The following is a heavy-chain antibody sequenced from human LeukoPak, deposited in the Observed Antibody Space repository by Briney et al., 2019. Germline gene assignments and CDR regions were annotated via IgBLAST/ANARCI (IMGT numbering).Heavy chain of an antibody. CDR3: ARHGGSYYDILTGYYLLDY. J-gene: IGHJ4*02. CDR1: GYSFTSYW. CDR2: IYPGDSDT. D-gene: IGHD3-9*01. Sequence: GESLKISCKGSGYSFTSYWIGWVRQMPGKGLEWMGIIYPGDSDTRYSPSFQGQVTISADKSISTASLQWSSLKASDTAMYYCARHGGSYYDILTGYYLLDYWGQGTLVTVSS. V-gene: IGHV5-51*01.